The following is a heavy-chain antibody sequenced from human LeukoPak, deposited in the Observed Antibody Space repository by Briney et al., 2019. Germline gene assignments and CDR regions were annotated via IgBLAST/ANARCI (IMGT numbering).Heavy chain of an antibody. CDR1: GFTFSSYR. V-gene: IGHV3-48*01. J-gene: IGHJ4*02. D-gene: IGHD6-6*01. CDR2: ITSGSSII. CDR3: ARDVDLVY. Sequence: GGSLRLSCAASGFTFSSYRMNWVRQAPGKGLEWVSYITSGSSIIYYADSVKGRFTISRDNSKNTLYLQMNSLRAEDTAVYYCARDVDLVYWGQGTLVTVSS.